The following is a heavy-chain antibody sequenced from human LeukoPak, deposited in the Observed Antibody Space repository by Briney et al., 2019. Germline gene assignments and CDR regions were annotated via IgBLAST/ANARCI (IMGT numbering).Heavy chain of an antibody. D-gene: IGHD3-10*01. V-gene: IGHV4-34*01. CDR1: GGSFSGYY. CDR3: ARGAPGAFDI. Sequence: SETLSLACAVYGGSFSGYYWSWIRQPPGKGLEWVGEINHSGSTNYNPSLKSRVTISVDTSKNQFSLKLSSVTAADTAVYYCARGAPGAFDIWGQGTMVTVSS. J-gene: IGHJ3*02. CDR2: INHSGST.